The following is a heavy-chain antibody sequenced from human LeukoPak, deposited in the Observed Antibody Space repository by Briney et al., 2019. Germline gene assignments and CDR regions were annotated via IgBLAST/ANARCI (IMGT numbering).Heavy chain of an antibody. V-gene: IGHV3-7*01. J-gene: IGHJ4*02. CDR1: GFTFNNYA. CDR2: IQQDGNEK. CDR3: ASRIVGTPDYFDY. Sequence: GGSLRLSCAASGFTFNNYAMSWVRQAPGKGLEWVANIQQDGNEKYYVDSVKGRFTISRDNAKNSLYLQMNSLRVEDTAVYYCASRIVGTPDYFDYWGQGTLVTVSS. D-gene: IGHD1-26*01.